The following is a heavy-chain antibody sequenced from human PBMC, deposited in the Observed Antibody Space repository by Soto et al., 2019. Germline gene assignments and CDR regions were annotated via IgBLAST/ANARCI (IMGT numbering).Heavy chain of an antibody. V-gene: IGHV3-43*01. CDR1: GYSFDDYT. D-gene: IGHD6-19*01. Sequence: TARISCAASGYSFDDYTMHWARQGPGKGLEWVSLISWDGGSTYYAESVKGRFTISRDNSKNSLYLQMNSLRTEDTALYYCAKDIIKGGEQSLAPIYSMDVWGEGTMVTV. J-gene: IGHJ6*02. CDR3: AKDIIKGGEQSLAPIYSMDV. CDR2: ISWDGGST.